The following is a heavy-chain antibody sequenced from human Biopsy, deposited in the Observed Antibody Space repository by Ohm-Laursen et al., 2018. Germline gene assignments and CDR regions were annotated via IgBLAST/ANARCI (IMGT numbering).Heavy chain of an antibody. D-gene: IGHD4-23*01. CDR2: ISHTGYT. Sequence: GTLSLTCTVSGGSFTGHYWTWIRQPPGQGLEWIGHISHTGYTSYKSSLKSRVTISLDTSRKRFSLRLTSLAAADTAVYYCARGSNEYGGLYFPHWGQGTLVTVSS. CDR1: GGSFTGHY. V-gene: IGHV4-59*11. J-gene: IGHJ1*01. CDR3: ARGSNEYGGLYFPH.